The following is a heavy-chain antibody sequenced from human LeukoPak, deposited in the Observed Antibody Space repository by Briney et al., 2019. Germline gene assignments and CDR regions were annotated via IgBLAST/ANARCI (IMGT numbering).Heavy chain of an antibody. CDR3: ARDRGYSGYDYDYYYGMDV. Sequence: SETLSLTCTVSGFSISSYYWSWIRQPPGKGLEWIGYIYYSGSTNYNPSLKSRVTISVDTSKNQFSLKLSSVTAADTAVYYCARDRGYSGYDYDYYYGMDVWGKGTTVTVSS. CDR1: GFSISSYY. CDR2: IYYSGST. J-gene: IGHJ6*04. V-gene: IGHV4-59*01. D-gene: IGHD5-12*01.